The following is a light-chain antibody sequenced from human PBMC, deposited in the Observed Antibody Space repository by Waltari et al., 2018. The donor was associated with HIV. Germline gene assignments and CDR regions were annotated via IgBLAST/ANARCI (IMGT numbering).Light chain of an antibody. CDR3: LLYYAGGRV. Sequence: QTVVTQEPSLTVSPGGTVTLTCASNTGAVTTTYYPNWFQQKPGQAPRALIHSTTQKHPWTPARFSASLLGGKAALTLSGVQPEDEADYYCLLYYAGGRVFGGGTKLTVL. CDR2: STT. CDR1: TGAVTTTYY. J-gene: IGLJ3*02. V-gene: IGLV7-43*01.